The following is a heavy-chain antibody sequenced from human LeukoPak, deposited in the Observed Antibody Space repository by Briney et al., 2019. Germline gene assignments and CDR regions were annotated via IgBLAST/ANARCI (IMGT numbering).Heavy chain of an antibody. D-gene: IGHD3-10*01. CDR3: ARGRGYYYYYGMDV. V-gene: IGHV1-69*13. CDR1: GGTFSSYA. Sequence: GASVKVSCKASGGTFSSYAISWVRQAPGQGLEWMGGIIPIFGTANYAQKFQGRVTITADESTSTAYMELSSLRSEDTAVCYCARGRGYYYYYGMDVWGQGTTVTVSS. CDR2: IIPIFGTA. J-gene: IGHJ6*02.